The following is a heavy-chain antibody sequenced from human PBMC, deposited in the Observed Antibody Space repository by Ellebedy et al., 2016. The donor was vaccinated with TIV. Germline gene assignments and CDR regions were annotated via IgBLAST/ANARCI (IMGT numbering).Heavy chain of an antibody. J-gene: IGHJ4*02. D-gene: IGHD6-13*01. CDR3: ARDGGPIAAAADD. CDR1: GFTFSSYA. CDR2: IGVGGAST. Sequence: GESLKISCVGSGFTFSSYAMNWVRQAPGKGLEWVSGIGVGGASTYYADSVKGRFTISRDSSRNMMFLQMNSLRAEDTAVYYCARDGGPIAAAADDWGQGTLVTVSS. V-gene: IGHV3-23*01.